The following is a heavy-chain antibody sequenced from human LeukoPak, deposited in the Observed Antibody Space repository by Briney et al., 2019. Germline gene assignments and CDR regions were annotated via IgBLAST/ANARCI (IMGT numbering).Heavy chain of an antibody. CDR2: IYYSGST. Sequence: SETLSLTCTVSGGSISSSSYYWGWIRQPPGKGLEWIGSIYYSGSTYYNPSLKSRVTISVDTSKNQFSLKLSSVTAADTAVYYCARRSDYGDYNYYYYMDVWGKGTTVTVS. V-gene: IGHV4-39*01. J-gene: IGHJ6*03. D-gene: IGHD4-17*01. CDR1: GGSISSSSYY. CDR3: ARRSDYGDYNYYYYMDV.